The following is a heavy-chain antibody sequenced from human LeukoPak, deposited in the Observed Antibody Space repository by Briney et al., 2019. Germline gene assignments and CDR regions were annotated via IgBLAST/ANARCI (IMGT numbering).Heavy chain of an antibody. CDR3: ARVDGGRFGESLNYFDY. D-gene: IGHD3-10*01. CDR1: GFTFSSYW. CDR2: IKQDGSEK. V-gene: IGHV3-7*01. J-gene: IGHJ4*02. Sequence: GGSLRLSCAASGFTFSSYWMSWVRQAPGKGLEWVANIKQDGSEKYYVDSVKGRFTISRDNAKNSLYLQMNSLRAEDTAVYYCARVDGGRFGESLNYFDYWGQGTLVTVSS.